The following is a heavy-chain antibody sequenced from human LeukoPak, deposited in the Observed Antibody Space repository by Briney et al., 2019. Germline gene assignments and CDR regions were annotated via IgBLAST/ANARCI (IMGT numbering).Heavy chain of an antibody. CDR3: AKVGLTVTTILDYFDY. D-gene: IGHD4-11*01. J-gene: IGHJ4*02. Sequence: GGSLRLSCAASGFTFSSFGMSWVRQAPGKGLEWVSAISSTGGTAYYADSVKGRFTISRDNSKSTLYLQMNSLRAEDTAVYFCAKVGLTVTTILDYFDYWGQGTLVTVSS. CDR2: ISSTGGTA. V-gene: IGHV3-23*01. CDR1: GFTFSSFG.